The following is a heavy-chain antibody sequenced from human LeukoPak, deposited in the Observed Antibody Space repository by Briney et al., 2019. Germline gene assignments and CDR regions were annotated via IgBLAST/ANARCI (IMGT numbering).Heavy chain of an antibody. CDR1: GFXVSSNY. Sequence: GGSLRLSCAASGFXVSSNYISWVRQAPGKGLEWVSVIFSGGTTYYADSVKGRFTISRHNSENTLYLQMNSLRGEDTAVYYCARGVLGYSYGFDCWGQGTLVTVSS. D-gene: IGHD5-18*01. V-gene: IGHV3-53*04. CDR3: ARGVLGYSYGFDC. CDR2: IFSGGTT. J-gene: IGHJ4*02.